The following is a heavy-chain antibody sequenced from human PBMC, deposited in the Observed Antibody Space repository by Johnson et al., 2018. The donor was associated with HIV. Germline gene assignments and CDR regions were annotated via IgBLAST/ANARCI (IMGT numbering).Heavy chain of an antibody. V-gene: IGHV3-30*02. J-gene: IGHJ3*02. D-gene: IGHD3-3*01. CDR1: GFTFSSYG. CDR3: AKEASYYNFWSGVAFDI. Sequence: QVQLVESGGGVVRPGGSLRLSCAASGFTFSSYGMHWVRQAPGKGLEWVAFIRYDGSNKYYADSVKGRFTISRDNSKNTLYLQMNSLRAEDTAVYYCAKEASYYNFWSGVAFDIWGQGTMVTVSS. CDR2: IRYDGSNK.